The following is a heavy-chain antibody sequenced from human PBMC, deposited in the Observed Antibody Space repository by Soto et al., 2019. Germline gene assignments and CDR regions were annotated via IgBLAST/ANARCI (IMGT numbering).Heavy chain of an antibody. V-gene: IGHV3-30*18. D-gene: IGHD5-18*01. J-gene: IGHJ4*02. CDR3: AKGLYSYGSSYFES. CDR1: GFTFSSFG. CDR2: IAFDGSDE. Sequence: QVQLVESGGGVVQPGRSLRLSCVVSGFTFSSFGMHWVRQAPGKGLEWEAVIAFDGSDEYYGDSVKGRFSISRDNSKSTLYLQMNSLRPEDAAVYYCAKGLYSYGSSYFESCGQGTLVTVSS.